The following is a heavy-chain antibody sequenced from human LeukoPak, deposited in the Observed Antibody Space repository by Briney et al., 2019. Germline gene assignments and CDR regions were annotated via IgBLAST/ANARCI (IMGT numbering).Heavy chain of an antibody. D-gene: IGHD2-2*01. Sequence: GGSLRLSCAASGLIFSSYTMTWVRQAPGKGLEWVSSFGLYGGTTHYADSVKGRFTISRDNSKNTLYLQMTSLRADDTAVYYCVKDSSTTSWYFAFDVWGQGTMVAVSS. CDR2: FGLYGGTT. J-gene: IGHJ3*01. CDR1: GLIFSSYT. V-gene: IGHV3-23*01. CDR3: VKDSSTTSWYFAFDV.